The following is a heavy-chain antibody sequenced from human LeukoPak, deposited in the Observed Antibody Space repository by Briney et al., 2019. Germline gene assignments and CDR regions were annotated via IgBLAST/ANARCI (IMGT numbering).Heavy chain of an antibody. CDR1: GYTFTGYY. CDR3: ARDRAPVVPAAIRYYYYYMDV. D-gene: IGHD2-2*02. Sequence: SVKVSCKAAGYTFTGYYMHWVRQAPGQGLEWMGGIIPIFGTANYAQKFQGRVTITADESTSTAYMELSSLRSEDTAVYYCARDRAPVVPAAIRYYYYYMDVWGKGTTVTVSS. J-gene: IGHJ6*03. CDR2: IIPIFGTA. V-gene: IGHV1-69*13.